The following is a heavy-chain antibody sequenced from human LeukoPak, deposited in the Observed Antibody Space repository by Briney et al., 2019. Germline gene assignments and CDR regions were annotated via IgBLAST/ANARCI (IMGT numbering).Heavy chain of an antibody. V-gene: IGHV4-59*01. J-gene: IGHJ4*02. CDR2: IYYSRST. D-gene: IGHD3-3*01. CDR1: GGSISSYY. CDR3: ARFWSGYWHFDY. Sequence: PSETLSLTCTVSGGSISSYYWSWIRQPPGKGLEWIGYIYYSRSTNYNPSLKSRVTISVDTSKNQFSLKLSSVTAADTAVYYCARFWSGYWHFDYWGQGTLVTVSS.